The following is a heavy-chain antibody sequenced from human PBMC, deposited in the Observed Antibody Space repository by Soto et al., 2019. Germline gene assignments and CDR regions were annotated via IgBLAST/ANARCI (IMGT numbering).Heavy chain of an antibody. D-gene: IGHD6-19*01. J-gene: IGHJ5*02. CDR1: GFTFSSYG. V-gene: IGHV3-30*18. CDR3: AKDRESSGWYLDWFDP. CDR2: MSYDGSNK. Sequence: QVQLVESGGGVVQPGRSLRLSCAASGFTFSSYGMHWVRQAPGKGLEWVAVMSYDGSNKYYADSVKGRFTISRDKSKNTLYLQMNSMRAEDTAVYYCAKDRESSGWYLDWFDPWGQGTLVTVSS.